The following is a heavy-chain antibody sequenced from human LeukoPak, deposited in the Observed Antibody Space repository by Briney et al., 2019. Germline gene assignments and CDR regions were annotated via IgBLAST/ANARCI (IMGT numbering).Heavy chain of an antibody. V-gene: IGHV3-30*04. J-gene: IGHJ6*03. CDR1: GFTLTQNG. D-gene: IGHD3-9*01. Sequence: GRSLRHSCEPSGFTLTQNGTHTVPQTPRRGLEWVAAISSDGVEKHYADSVKGRFTISRDNSKSTLYLQMNSLRAEDTALYYCAREGHYDILTGYSPVEYYFYYTDVWGKGTTVTVSS. CDR2: ISSDGVEK. CDR3: AREGHYDILTGYSPVEYYFYYTDV.